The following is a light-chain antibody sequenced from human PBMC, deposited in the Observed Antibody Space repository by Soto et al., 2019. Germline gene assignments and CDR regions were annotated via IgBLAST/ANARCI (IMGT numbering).Light chain of an antibody. CDR1: QSLLHSNGYNY. J-gene: IGKJ4*01. Sequence: DIVMTQSPLYLPVTPGEPASISCRSSQSLLHSNGYNYLDWYLQKPVQSPPLLIYLGSNRASGVPDRFSGRGSGTDFTLKISRVEAEDVGVYYCMQVLHTPTNLTVGGGTKGEIK. CDR2: LGS. V-gene: IGKV2-28*01. CDR3: MQVLHTPTNLT.